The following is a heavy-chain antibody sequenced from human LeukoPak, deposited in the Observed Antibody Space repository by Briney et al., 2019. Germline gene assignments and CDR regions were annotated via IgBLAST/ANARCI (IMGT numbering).Heavy chain of an antibody. Sequence: GSLRLSCAASGFTFRDYAMFWVRQAPGKGLEWVSVVSASGRVTDYADSVKGRFTISRDNAKNTLYLQMNSLRGEDTAVYHCAKLPVDTPMASGGSFLDSWGQGTLVTVSS. CDR3: AKLPVDTPMASGGSFLDS. CDR1: GFTFRDYA. J-gene: IGHJ4*02. D-gene: IGHD5-18*01. V-gene: IGHV3-23*01. CDR2: VSASGRVT.